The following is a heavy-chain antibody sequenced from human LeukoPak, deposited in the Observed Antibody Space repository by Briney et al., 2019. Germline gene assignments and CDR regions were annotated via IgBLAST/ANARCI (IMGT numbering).Heavy chain of an antibody. J-gene: IGHJ6*03. D-gene: IGHD7-27*01. V-gene: IGHV4-4*07. CDR3: ARGYNWGSPTRNFYYLDV. CDR2: IYTSGST. Sequence: SSETLSPTCTVSGGSISSYYWSWIRQPAGKGLEWIGRIYTSGSTNYNPSLKSRVTMSVDTSKNQFSLKLRSVTAADTAVYYCARGYNWGSPTRNFYYLDVWGKGTTVTVSS. CDR1: GGSISSYY.